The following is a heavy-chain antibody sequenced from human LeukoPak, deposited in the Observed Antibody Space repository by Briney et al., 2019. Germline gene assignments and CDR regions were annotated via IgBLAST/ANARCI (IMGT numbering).Heavy chain of an antibody. CDR1: GFTFSAYW. D-gene: IGHD7-27*01. J-gene: IGHJ4*02. V-gene: IGHV3-74*01. CDR3: TRDKSGDLDY. Sequence: PGGSLRLSCAASGFTFSAYWMHLVRQTPEKGLVWVSRINSDGSGTSYADSVKGRFTISRDNAKNTLYLQMSSLRAEDTAVYYCTRDKSGDLDYWGQGTQVTVSS. CDR2: INSDGSGT.